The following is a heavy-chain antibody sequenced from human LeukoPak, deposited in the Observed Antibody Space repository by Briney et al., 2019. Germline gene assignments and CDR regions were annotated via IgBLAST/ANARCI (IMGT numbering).Heavy chain of an antibody. CDR2: ISSTGTYI. J-gene: IGHJ6*02. Sequence: GESLRLSCATSGFTFSSSTFGSYTMNWVRQAPGKGLEWVSSISSTGTYIYYTDSVKGRFTISRDNAKNSLYLQMNSLRAEDTAVYYCASPYSGYDYSYYYYGMDVWGQGTTVTVSS. CDR3: ASPYSGYDYSYYYYGMDV. CDR1: GFTFSSSTFGSYT. D-gene: IGHD5-12*01. V-gene: IGHV3-21*01.